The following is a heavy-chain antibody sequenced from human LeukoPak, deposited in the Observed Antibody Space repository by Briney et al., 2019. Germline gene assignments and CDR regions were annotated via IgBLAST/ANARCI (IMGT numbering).Heavy chain of an antibody. CDR3: AREHWDFDY. V-gene: IGHV3-23*01. CDR2: ISGSGEST. D-gene: IGHD7-27*01. Sequence: PGGSLRLSCAASGFTFSSYGMHWVRQAPGKGLEWVSEISGSGESTYYGDSVKGRFTISRDNSKNTLYLQMNSLRAGDTAIYYCAREHWDFDYWGQGTLVTVSS. CDR1: GFTFSSYG. J-gene: IGHJ4*02.